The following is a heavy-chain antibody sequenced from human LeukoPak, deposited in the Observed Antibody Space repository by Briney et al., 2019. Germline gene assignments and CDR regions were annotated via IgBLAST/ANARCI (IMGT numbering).Heavy chain of an antibody. J-gene: IGHJ4*02. V-gene: IGHV4-59*01. CDR3: ARGMVRGVDY. Sequence: SETLSLTCTVSGVSISSYYWSWIRQPPGKGLEWIGYIYYSGSTNYNPSLKSRVTISVDTSMNQFSLKLSSVTAADTAVYYCARGMVRGVDYWGQGTLVTVSS. CDR2: IYYSGST. CDR1: GVSISSYY. D-gene: IGHD3-10*01.